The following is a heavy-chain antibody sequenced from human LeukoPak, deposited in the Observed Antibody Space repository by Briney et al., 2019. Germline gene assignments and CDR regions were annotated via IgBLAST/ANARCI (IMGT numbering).Heavy chain of an antibody. J-gene: IGHJ4*01. D-gene: IGHD3-22*01. V-gene: IGHV3-69-1*02. CDR2: ISSSSTI. CDR1: GFTFSSYS. Sequence: GGSLRLSCAASGFTFSSYSMNWVRQAPGKGLEWVSSISSSSTIYYADSVKGRFTISRDNAKNSLYPQMNSLRAEDTAVYYCARVLHKRNYDSGVYYGYWGQGTLVTVSS. CDR3: ARVLHKRNYDSGVYYGY.